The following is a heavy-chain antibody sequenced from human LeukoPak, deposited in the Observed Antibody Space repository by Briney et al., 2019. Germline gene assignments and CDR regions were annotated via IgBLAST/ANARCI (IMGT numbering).Heavy chain of an antibody. Sequence: GGSLRLSCAASGFTFSSYSMNWVRQAPGKGLEWVSYISSNSSTIYYADSVKGRFTISRDNAKNSLYLQMNSLRAEDTAVYYCARDFTVTTGGYYFDYWGQGTLVTVSS. V-gene: IGHV3-48*01. CDR3: ARDFTVTTGGYYFDY. CDR1: GFTFSSYS. D-gene: IGHD4-11*01. CDR2: ISSNSSTI. J-gene: IGHJ4*02.